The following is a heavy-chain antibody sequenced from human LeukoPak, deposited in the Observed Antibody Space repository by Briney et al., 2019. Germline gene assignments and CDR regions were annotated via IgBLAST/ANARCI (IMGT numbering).Heavy chain of an antibody. V-gene: IGHV4-39*01. CDR3: ARQHSNYVTEFDY. Sequence: TSGTLSLTCTVSGGSISSSSYYWGWIRQPPGKGLEWIGSIYYSGSTYYNPSLKSRVTISVDTSKNQFSLKLSSVTAADTAMYYCARQHSNYVTEFDYWGQGTLVTVSS. D-gene: IGHD4-11*01. J-gene: IGHJ4*02. CDR2: IYYSGST. CDR1: GGSISSSSYY.